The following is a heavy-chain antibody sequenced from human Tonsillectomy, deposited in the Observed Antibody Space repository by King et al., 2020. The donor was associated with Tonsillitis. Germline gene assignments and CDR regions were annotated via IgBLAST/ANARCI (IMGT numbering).Heavy chain of an antibody. CDR2: IWYDGINK. CDR1: GFTFSSFG. V-gene: IGHV3-33*08. CDR3: ARAERGFDY. Sequence: VQLVESGGGVVQPGRSLRLSCAASGFTFSSFGIHWVRQAPGKGLEWVAVIWYDGINKYYADSVKGRFTISRDNSKNAVYLHMNSLRGEDTAVYYCARAERGFDYCGQGTLVTVSS. J-gene: IGHJ4*02. D-gene: IGHD5-24*01.